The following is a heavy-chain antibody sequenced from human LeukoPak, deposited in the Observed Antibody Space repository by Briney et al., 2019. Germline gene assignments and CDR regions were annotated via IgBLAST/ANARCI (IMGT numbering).Heavy chain of an antibody. V-gene: IGHV4-61*02. CDR3: ARGLKYSGTYGWFDP. J-gene: IGHJ5*02. Sequence: PSETLSLTCTVSGGSISSTSYHWSWIRQSAGKGLEWIGRIYISGSTNYNPSLKIRVTMSVDTSKNQFSLKLSSVTAADTAVYYCARGLKYSGTYGWFDPWGQGTPVTVSS. CDR1: GGSISSTSYH. CDR2: IYISGST. D-gene: IGHD1-26*01.